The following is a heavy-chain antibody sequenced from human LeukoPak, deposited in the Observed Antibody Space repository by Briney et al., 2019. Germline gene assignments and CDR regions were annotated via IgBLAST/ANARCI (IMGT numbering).Heavy chain of an antibody. J-gene: IGHJ4*02. D-gene: IGHD5-18*01. CDR1: GFTFSSYG. Sequence: GGSLRLSCAASGFTFSSYGVSWVRQAPGKGLEWVSGISGSGHRTYYADSVKGRFTISRDNAKNSLYLQMNSLRAEDTAVYYCARAQGKRGRYSYGSIDYWGQGTLVTVSS. CDR3: ARAQGKRGRYSYGSIDY. V-gene: IGHV3-23*01. CDR2: ISGSGHRT.